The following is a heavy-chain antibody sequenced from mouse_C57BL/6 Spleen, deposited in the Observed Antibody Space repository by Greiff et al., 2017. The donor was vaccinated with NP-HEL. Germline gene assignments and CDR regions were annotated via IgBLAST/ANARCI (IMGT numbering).Heavy chain of an antibody. Sequence: VHVKQSGAELVRPGASVKLSCTASGFNIKDDYMHWVKQRPEQGLEWIGWIDPENGDTEYASKFQGKATITADTSSNTAYLQLSSLTSEDTAVYYCTFITTVVAPFDYWGQGTTLTVSS. CDR2: IDPENGDT. CDR1: GFNIKDDY. J-gene: IGHJ2*01. D-gene: IGHD1-1*01. CDR3: TFITTVVAPFDY. V-gene: IGHV14-4*01.